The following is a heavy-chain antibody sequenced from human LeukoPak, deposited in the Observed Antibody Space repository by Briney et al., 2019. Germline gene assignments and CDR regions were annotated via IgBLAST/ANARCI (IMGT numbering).Heavy chain of an antibody. Sequence: GGSLRLSCAASGFTFNDYYMSWIRQAPGKGLEWLSYINIGGTNTHYADSVKGRFTISRDNAKKSLYLEMNNLRAEDTAVYYCATDGAGFDTWGQGVLVTVSS. CDR1: GFTFNDYY. CDR2: INIGGTNT. CDR3: ATDGAGFDT. V-gene: IGHV3-11*01. J-gene: IGHJ5*02.